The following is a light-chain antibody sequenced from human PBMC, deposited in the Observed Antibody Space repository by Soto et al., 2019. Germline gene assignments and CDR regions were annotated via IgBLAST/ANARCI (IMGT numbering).Light chain of an antibody. J-gene: IGKJ4*01. CDR1: QSVSSSY. V-gene: IGKV3-15*01. CDR2: GAS. CDR3: QHYNNWPLT. Sequence: ESVLTQSPGTLSLSAGERGTLSCRASQSVSSSYLAWYQQRPGQSPRLLLYGASTRATGTPARFSGSGSGTEFTLTITSLQSDDFALYFCQHYNNWPLTFGGGTKVDFK.